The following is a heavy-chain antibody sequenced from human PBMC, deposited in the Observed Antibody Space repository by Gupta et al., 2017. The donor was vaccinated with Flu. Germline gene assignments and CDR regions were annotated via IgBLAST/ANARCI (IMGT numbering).Heavy chain of an antibody. CDR1: GFTFSNFE. D-gene: IGHD3-10*01. V-gene: IGHV3-48*03. CDR3: VRGSTDMTSYYGRFYFDN. J-gene: IGHJ4*02. Sequence: EVQLVESGGGLVRPGGSLRLSCAASGFTFSNFELNWVRQAPGKGLEWVSYISNSGKTIRDADSVKGRFTISRDNTRNSLHLQMDGLRAEDTAVYYCVRGSTDMTSYYGRFYFDNWGQGVLGTVSS. CDR2: ISNSGKTI.